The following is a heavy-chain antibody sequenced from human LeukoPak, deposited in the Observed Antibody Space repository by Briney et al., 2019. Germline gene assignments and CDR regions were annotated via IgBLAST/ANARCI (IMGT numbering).Heavy chain of an antibody. CDR3: AIGIAPNTGGWTRGFDY. V-gene: IGHV3-43D*03. Sequence: PGGSLRLSCAASGFTFDDYAMHWVRQAPGKGLEWVSLISWDGGTIFYADSVKGRSTISRDNSKNSLFLQMNSLRAEDTALYYCAIGIAPNTGGWTRGFDYWVQGTLATVSS. CDR1: GFTFDDYA. D-gene: IGHD6-19*01. CDR2: ISWDGGTI. J-gene: IGHJ4*02.